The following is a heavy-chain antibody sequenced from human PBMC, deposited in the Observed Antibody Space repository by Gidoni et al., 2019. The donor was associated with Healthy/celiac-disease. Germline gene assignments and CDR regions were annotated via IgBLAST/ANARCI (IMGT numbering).Heavy chain of an antibody. CDR3: ARGYTMIVVAPFDY. D-gene: IGHD3-22*01. J-gene: IGHJ4*02. CDR1: GGSLSSSSYY. Sequence: QLQLQESGPGLVKPSETLSLTRTVSGGSLSSSSYYWGLVRQPPGKGLEGIGSIYYSGSTYYNPSLKRRVTITVDTSKNQFSLKLSSVTAAGTAVYYCARGYTMIVVAPFDYWGQGTLVTVSS. V-gene: IGHV4-39*01. CDR2: IYYSGST.